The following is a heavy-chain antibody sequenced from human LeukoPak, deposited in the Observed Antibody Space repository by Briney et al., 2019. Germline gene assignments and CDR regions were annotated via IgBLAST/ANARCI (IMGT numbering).Heavy chain of an antibody. CDR3: ARRKGCSSTSCPPDY. D-gene: IGHD2-2*01. CDR2: IYPGDSDT. CDR1: GYSFTTYW. V-gene: IGHV5-51*01. J-gene: IGHJ4*02. Sequence: GESLKISGRGSGYSFTTYWIGWVRQMPGKGLEWMGIIYPGDSDTRYSPSFQGQVTMSADKSINTAYLQWSSLKASDTAMYYCARRKGCSSTSCPPDYWGQGTLVTVSS.